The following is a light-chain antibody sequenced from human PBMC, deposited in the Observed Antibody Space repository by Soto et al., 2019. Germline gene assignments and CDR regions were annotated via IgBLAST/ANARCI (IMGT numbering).Light chain of an antibody. CDR2: AAS. V-gene: IGKV3-20*01. J-gene: IGKJ4*01. CDR3: QQYGSSLPVT. Sequence: EIVLTQSPGTLSLSPGERATLSCRASQSLTNNNLAWYQQKPGQAPRLLIYAASSRATGSPDRFSGSGSETDFTLTISRLEPEDVAVYYCQQYGSSLPVTFGGGTNVEIK. CDR1: QSLTNNN.